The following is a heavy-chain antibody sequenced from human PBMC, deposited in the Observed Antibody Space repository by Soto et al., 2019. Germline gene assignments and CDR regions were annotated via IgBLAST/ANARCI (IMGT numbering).Heavy chain of an antibody. V-gene: IGHV4-34*01. J-gene: IGHJ5*01. CDR1: GGSFSGHS. D-gene: IGHD3-22*01. CDR3: STRAYDTNGYYRFDP. Sequence: SETLSLTCAVYGGSFSGHSWTWIRQSPGKGLEWIGDINHSGRVNYSPSLKSRVTISLDTTKNQFSLTLSAVTAADTAMYYCSTRAYDTNGYYRFDPWGQGTLVTVSS. CDR2: INHSGRV.